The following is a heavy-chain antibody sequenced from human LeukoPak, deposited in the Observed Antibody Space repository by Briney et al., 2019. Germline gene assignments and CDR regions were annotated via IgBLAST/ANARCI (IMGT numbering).Heavy chain of an antibody. J-gene: IGHJ4*02. CDR1: GGSISSHY. CDR2: MYYSGST. Sequence: SETLSLTCTVSGGSISSHYWSWIRQPPGKGLEWIGYMYYSGSTKYNSSLKSRVTISVDTSKNQFSLKLSSVTAADTAVYYCARARGYYYGSGNYIGYWGQGILVTVSS. V-gene: IGHV4-59*11. D-gene: IGHD3-10*01. CDR3: ARARGYYYGSGNYIGY.